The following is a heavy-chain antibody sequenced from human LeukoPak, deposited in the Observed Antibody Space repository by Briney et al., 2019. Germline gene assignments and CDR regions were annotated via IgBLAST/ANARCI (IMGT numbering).Heavy chain of an antibody. D-gene: IGHD6-25*01. J-gene: IGHJ5*02. CDR1: GGSITGDY. V-gene: IGHV4-59*08. Sequence: SETLSLTCSVSGGSITGDYWSWIRQPPGKGLEWIGYIYSSGSTKYNPSLQSRVTISVDTSKNQFSLKLSSVTAADTAMYYCARRFKTSSGFDPWGQGTLVTVSS. CDR3: ARRFKTSSGFDP. CDR2: IYSSGST.